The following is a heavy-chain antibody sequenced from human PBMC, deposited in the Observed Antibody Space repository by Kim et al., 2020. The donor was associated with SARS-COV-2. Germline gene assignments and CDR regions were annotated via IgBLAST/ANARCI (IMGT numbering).Heavy chain of an antibody. D-gene: IGHD3-10*01. Sequence: SVNGRFTISRSNAKNSLYLQMNRLRAGDTAVYYCARGGAYGSGSYLVFDIWGQGTMVTVSS. J-gene: IGHJ3*02. V-gene: IGHV3-13*01. CDR3: ARGGAYGSGSYLVFDI.